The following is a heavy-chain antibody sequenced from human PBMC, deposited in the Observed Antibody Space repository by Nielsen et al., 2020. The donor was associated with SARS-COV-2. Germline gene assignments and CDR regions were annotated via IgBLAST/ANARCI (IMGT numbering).Heavy chain of an antibody. V-gene: IGHV3-21*01. D-gene: IGHD3-10*01. CDR3: ARVRGPPFDCMDV. Sequence: WIRQPPGKGLEWVSSISSSSSYIYYADSVKGRFTISRDNAKNSLYLQMNSLRAEDTAVYYCARVRGPPFDCMDVWGQGTTVTVSS. CDR2: ISSSSSYI. J-gene: IGHJ6*02.